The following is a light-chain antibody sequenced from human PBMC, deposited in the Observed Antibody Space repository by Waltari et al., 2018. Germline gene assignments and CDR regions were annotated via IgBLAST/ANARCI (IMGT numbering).Light chain of an antibody. Sequence: QSVLTQPPSVSAAPGQMVSISCSGDIGNNYVSWYQQVPGTAPKLVIHDNNKRPSGTPDRFSASKSATSATLVITGLQTGDEADYFCGSWINSLNTVVFGGRTKLTVL. CDR2: DNN. V-gene: IGLV1-51*01. CDR1: IGNNY. CDR3: GSWINSLNTVV. J-gene: IGLJ2*01.